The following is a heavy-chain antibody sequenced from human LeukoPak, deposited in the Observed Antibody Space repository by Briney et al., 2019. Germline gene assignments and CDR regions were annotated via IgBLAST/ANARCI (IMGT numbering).Heavy chain of an antibody. D-gene: IGHD2-15*01. CDR1: GGTFSSYA. CDR3: ARRYCSGGSCPFQGVYNWFDP. J-gene: IGHJ5*02. CDR2: IIPIFGTA. Sequence: GASVKVSCKASGGTFSSYAISWVRQAPGQGLEWMGGIIPIFGTANYAQKFQGRVTITADESTSTAYMELSSLRSEDTAVYYCARRYCSGGSCPFQGVYNWFDPWGQGTLVTVSS. V-gene: IGHV1-69*13.